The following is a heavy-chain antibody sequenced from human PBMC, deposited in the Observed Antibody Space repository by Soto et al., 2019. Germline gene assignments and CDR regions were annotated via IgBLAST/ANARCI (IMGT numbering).Heavy chain of an antibody. CDR2: IYYSGST. CDR3: ARGLDGYNYPPHFDY. Sequence: SETLSLTCTVSGGSISSYYWSWIRQPPGKGLEWIGYIYYSGSTNYNPSLKSRVTISVDTSKNQFSLKLSSVTAADTAVYYCARGLDGYNYPPHFDYWGQGTLVTVSS. D-gene: IGHD5-12*01. V-gene: IGHV4-59*08. J-gene: IGHJ4*02. CDR1: GGSISSYY.